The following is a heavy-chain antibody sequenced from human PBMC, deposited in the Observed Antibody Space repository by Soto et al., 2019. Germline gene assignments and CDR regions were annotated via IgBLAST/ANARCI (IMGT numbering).Heavy chain of an antibody. D-gene: IGHD6-6*01. Sequence: QVQLQESGPGLVKPSQTLSLTCTVSGDSISSGGYFWNWIRQHPGKGLEWIGLIYYTGSTFYNPSLRSRVTFSVDTSKNHFSLKLTSVTAADTAVYFCARLCSSSSFDFWGQGTLVTVSS. J-gene: IGHJ4*02. CDR1: GDSISSGGYF. CDR2: IYYTGST. V-gene: IGHV4-31*03. CDR3: ARLCSSSSFDF.